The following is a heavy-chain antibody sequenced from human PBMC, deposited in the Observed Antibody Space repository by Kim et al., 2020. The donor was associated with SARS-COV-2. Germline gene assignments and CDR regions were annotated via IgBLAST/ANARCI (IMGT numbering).Heavy chain of an antibody. CDR1: GYTFTGYY. V-gene: IGHV1-2*06. CDR2: INPNSGGT. CDR3: ARDLGSSPIGDWFDP. D-gene: IGHD6-13*01. J-gene: IGHJ5*02. Sequence: ASVKVSCKASGYTFTGYYMHWVRQAPGQGLEWMGRINPNSGGTNYAQKFQGRVTMTRDTSISTAYMELSRLRSDDTAVYYCARDLGSSPIGDWFDPWGQGTLVTVSS.